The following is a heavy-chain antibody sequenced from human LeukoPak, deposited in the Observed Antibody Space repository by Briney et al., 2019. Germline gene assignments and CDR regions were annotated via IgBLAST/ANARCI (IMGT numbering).Heavy chain of an antibody. CDR1: DYSISNGYY. Sequence: SETLSLTCAVSDYSISNGYYWDWIRQSPGKGLEWIGSIYYSGSTYYNPSLKSRVTISIDTSKNQFSLKLSSVTATDTAVYYCARESALGVERVGGYFDYWGQGALVTVFS. D-gene: IGHD1-1*01. CDR3: ARESALGVERVGGYFDY. V-gene: IGHV4-38-2*02. J-gene: IGHJ4*02. CDR2: IYYSGST.